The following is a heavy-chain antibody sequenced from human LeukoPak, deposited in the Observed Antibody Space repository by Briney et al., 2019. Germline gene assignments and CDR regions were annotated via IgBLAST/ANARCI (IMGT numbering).Heavy chain of an antibody. CDR2: IYYSGST. Sequence: SETLSLTCTVSGGSVSTDNYYWSWIRQPPGKGLEWIGSIYYSGSTYYNPSLKSRVTISVDTSKNQFSLKLSSVTAADTAVYYCARLRYGSGWYKRFWFDPWGQGTLVTVSS. J-gene: IGHJ5*02. CDR1: GGSVSTDNYY. V-gene: IGHV4-39*01. D-gene: IGHD6-19*01. CDR3: ARLRYGSGWYKRFWFDP.